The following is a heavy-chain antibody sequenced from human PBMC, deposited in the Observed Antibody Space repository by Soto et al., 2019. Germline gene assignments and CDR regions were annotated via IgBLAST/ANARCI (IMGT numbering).Heavy chain of an antibody. CDR3: AKYCSLYVDSNPPNYFHS. CDR2: VSWNGDNI. J-gene: IGHJ5*01. V-gene: IGHV3-9*01. CDR1: GFTLDGYA. Sequence: GGSLRLSCAASGFTLDGYAIRWVRQAPGKGLEWVSGVSWNGDNIYYADSVKGRITISRDNAKNSLYLQMNSLRAEDTAFYYCAKYCSLYVDSNPPNYFHSWGPGTLVTVSS. D-gene: IGHD3-9*01.